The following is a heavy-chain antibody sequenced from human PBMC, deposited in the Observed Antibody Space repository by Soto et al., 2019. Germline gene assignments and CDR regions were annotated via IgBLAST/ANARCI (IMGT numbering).Heavy chain of an antibody. Sequence: GGSLRLSCAASGFTFSSYAMSWVRQAPGKGLEWVSAISGSGGSTYYADSVKGRFTISRDNSKNTLYLQMNSLRAEDTAVYYCAKDKKITIFGVAPFDYWGQGTLVTVSS. CDR1: GFTFSSYA. V-gene: IGHV3-23*01. CDR2: ISGSGGST. CDR3: AKDKKITIFGVAPFDY. D-gene: IGHD3-3*01. J-gene: IGHJ4*02.